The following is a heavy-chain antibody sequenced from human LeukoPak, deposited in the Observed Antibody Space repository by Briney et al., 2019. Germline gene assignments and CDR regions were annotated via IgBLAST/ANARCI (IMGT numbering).Heavy chain of an antibody. J-gene: IGHJ1*01. CDR2: IRNDGSNK. CDR1: GFIFSSCG. D-gene: IGHD3-16*01. CDR3: AKDDDWGRYKH. V-gene: IGHV3-30*02. Sequence: GGSLRLSCAASGFIFSSCGMHWVRQAPGKGLEWVTFIRNDGSNKYYGDSVKGRFTISRDNSKNTLYLQMSSLRVEDTAMYYCAKDDDWGRYKHWGQGTLVTVSS.